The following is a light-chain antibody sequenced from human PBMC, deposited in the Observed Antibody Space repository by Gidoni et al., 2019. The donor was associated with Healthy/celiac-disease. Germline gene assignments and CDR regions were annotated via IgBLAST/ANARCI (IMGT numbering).Light chain of an antibody. CDR2: EVS. J-gene: IGLJ3*02. CDR1: SSDVVGYNS. Sequence: QSALTQPASVSGSPGQSITISCTGTSSDVVGYNSVSWYQQHPGNAPKLMIYEVSNRPSGVSNRFSGSKSGNTASLTISGLQAEDEADYYCSSYTSSSTRVFGGGTKLTVL. V-gene: IGLV2-14*01. CDR3: SSYTSSSTRV.